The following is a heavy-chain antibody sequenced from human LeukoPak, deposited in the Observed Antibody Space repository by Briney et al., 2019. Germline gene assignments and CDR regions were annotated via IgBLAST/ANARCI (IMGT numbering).Heavy chain of an antibody. CDR1: GFTFDDYA. J-gene: IGHJ4*02. V-gene: IGHV3-9*01. CDR3: ARDEGYSYGHPFDY. D-gene: IGHD5-18*01. CDR2: ISWNSGSI. Sequence: GRSLRLSCAASGFTFDDYAMHWVRQAPGKGLEWVSGISWNSGSIGYADSVKGRFTISRDNSKNTLYLQMNNLRTEDTAVYSCARDEGYSYGHPFDYWGQGTLVTVSS.